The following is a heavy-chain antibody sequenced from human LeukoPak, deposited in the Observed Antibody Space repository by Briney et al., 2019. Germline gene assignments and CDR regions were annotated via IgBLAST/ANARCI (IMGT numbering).Heavy chain of an antibody. CDR1: GGTFSSYA. Sequence: SVKVSCKASGGTFSSYAISWVRQAPGQGLEWMGGIIPIFGTANYAQKFQGRVTITTDESTSTAYMELSSLRSEDTAVYYCARDLGYYYDREGYFDYWGQGTLVTVSS. CDR2: IIPIFGTA. CDR3: ARDLGYYYDREGYFDY. J-gene: IGHJ4*02. D-gene: IGHD3-22*01. V-gene: IGHV1-69*05.